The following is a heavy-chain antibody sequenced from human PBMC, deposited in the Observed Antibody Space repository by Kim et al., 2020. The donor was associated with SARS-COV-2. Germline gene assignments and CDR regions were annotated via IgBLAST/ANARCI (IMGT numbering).Heavy chain of an antibody. Sequence: LSLTCAASGFTFSSYSMNWVRQAPGKGLEWVSSISSSSSYIYYADSVKGRFTISRDNAKNSLYLQMNSLRAEDMAVYYCARDSWAGEYSYGYSVNYWGQGTLVTVSS. CDR3: ARDSWAGEYSYGYSVNY. D-gene: IGHD5-18*01. J-gene: IGHJ4*02. V-gene: IGHV3-21*01. CDR2: ISSSSSYI. CDR1: GFTFSSYS.